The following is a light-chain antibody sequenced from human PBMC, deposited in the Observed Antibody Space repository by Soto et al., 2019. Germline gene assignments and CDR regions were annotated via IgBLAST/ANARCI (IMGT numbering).Light chain of an antibody. CDR1: SSDVGGYDF. V-gene: IGLV2-14*01. CDR3: PSYRSTSTWV. CDR2: EVN. Sequence: QSALTQPASVSGAPGQSVAISCTGTSSDVGGYDFVSWYQKHPGKAPKLMIYEVNNRPSGVSNRFSGSKSGNTASLTISGLQAEDEADYYSPSYRSTSTWVFVEGTK. J-gene: IGLJ3*02.